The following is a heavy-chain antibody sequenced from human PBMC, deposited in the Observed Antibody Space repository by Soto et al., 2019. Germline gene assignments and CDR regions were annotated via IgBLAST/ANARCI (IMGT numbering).Heavy chain of an antibody. Sequence: SETLSLTCTVSGGSISSGDYYWSWIRQPPGKGLEWIGYISYSGSTYYSLSLKSRVTISVDTSKNQFSLNLSFVTAADTAVYYCATMGTPATGLYYFDYWGQGTLVTVSS. J-gene: IGHJ4*02. V-gene: IGHV4-30-4*01. CDR1: GGSISSGDYY. CDR3: ATMGTPATGLYYFDY. D-gene: IGHD5-18*01. CDR2: ISYSGST.